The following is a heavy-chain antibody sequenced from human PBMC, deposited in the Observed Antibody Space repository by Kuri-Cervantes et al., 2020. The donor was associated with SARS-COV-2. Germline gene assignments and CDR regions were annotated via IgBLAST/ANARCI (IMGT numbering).Heavy chain of an antibody. D-gene: IGHD3-10*01. CDR2: INPNSGGT. CDR3: ARGEGVRGLMGLFQWRGAGPLDF. J-gene: IGHJ4*02. V-gene: IGHV1-2*04. Sequence: ASVKVSCKASGYTFTDYYMHWVRQAPGQGLEWRGWINPNSGGTSYAQKFQGWVAMTRDTSLSTAYMELSRLRSDDTAVYYCARGEGVRGLMGLFQWRGAGPLDFWGQGTLVTVSS. CDR1: GYTFTDYY.